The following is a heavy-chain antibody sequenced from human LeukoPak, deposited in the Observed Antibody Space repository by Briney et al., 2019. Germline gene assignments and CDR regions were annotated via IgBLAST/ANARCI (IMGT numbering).Heavy chain of an antibody. CDR3: AKEKIFGVALDY. D-gene: IGHD3-3*01. J-gene: IGHJ4*02. V-gene: IGHV3-23*01. CDR1: GFTFSSYA. Sequence: GGSLRLSCAVSGFTFSSYAMKWVRQAPGKGLEWVSGISGSSGTAGSTYYADSVKGRFTISRDNSKNTLYLQVNSLTAEDTAVYYCAKEKIFGVALDYWGQGTLVTVSS. CDR2: ISGSSGTAGST.